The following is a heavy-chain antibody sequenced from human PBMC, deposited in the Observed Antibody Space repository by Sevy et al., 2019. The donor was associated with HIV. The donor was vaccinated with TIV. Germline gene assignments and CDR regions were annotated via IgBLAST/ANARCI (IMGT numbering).Heavy chain of an antibody. Sequence: GGSLRLSCAASGFTFSNAWMNWVRQAPGKGLEWVGRIRSKTDGGTTDYAAPVKGRFTISRDDSKNTLYLQMNSLKNEDTAVYSCTTGSGGSAMADYWGHGTLDTVSS. CDR3: TTGSGGSAMADY. D-gene: IGHD5-18*01. J-gene: IGHJ4*01. CDR1: GFTFSNAW. V-gene: IGHV3-15*07. CDR2: IRSKTDGGTT.